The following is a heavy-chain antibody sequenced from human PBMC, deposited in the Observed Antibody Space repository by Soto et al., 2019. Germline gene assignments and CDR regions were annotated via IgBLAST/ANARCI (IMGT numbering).Heavy chain of an antibody. V-gene: IGHV1-18*01. D-gene: IGHD3-22*01. J-gene: IGHJ5*02. CDR1: GYTFTIYG. CDR3: AGLARQAYCYDSSGYFLNTPNWFDP. Sequence: ASVKVSCKASGYTFTIYGISWVRQAPGQGLEWMGWISAYNGNTNYAQKLQGRVTMTTDTSTSTAYMELRSLRSDDTAVYYCAGLARQAYCYDSSGYFLNTPNWFDPWGQGTLVTVS. CDR2: ISAYNGNT.